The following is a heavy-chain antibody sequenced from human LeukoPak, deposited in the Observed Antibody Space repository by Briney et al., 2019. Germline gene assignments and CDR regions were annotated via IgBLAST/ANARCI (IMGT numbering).Heavy chain of an antibody. V-gene: IGHV4-34*01. J-gene: IGHJ6*02. CDR3: ARGRRVAGPGYYYYYYGMDV. D-gene: IGHD6-19*01. CDR1: GGTFSGYY. Sequence: SETLSLTCAVYGGTFSGYYWSWIRQPPGKGLEWIGEINHSGSTNYNPSLKSRVTISVDTSKNQFSLKLSSVTAADTAVYYCARGRRVAGPGYYYYYYGMDVWGQGTTVTVSS. CDR2: INHSGST.